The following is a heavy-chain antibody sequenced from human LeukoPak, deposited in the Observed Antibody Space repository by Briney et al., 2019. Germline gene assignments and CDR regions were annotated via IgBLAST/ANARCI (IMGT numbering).Heavy chain of an antibody. V-gene: IGHV3-53*04. CDR3: AREGVNCSGGSCYSRGFDY. D-gene: IGHD2-15*01. CDR1: GFTVSSNY. CDR2: IYSGGST. Sequence: GGSLRLSCAASGFTVSSNYKSWVRQAPGKGLEWVSVIYSGGSTYYADSVKGRFTISRHNSKNTLYLQMNSLRAEDTAVYYCAREGVNCSGGSCYSRGFDYWGQGTLVTVSS. J-gene: IGHJ4*02.